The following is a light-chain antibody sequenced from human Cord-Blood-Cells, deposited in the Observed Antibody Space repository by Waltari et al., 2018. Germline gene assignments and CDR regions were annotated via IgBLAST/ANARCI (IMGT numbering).Light chain of an antibody. CDR2: GNR. Sequence: QSVLTQPPSVSGAPGQRVTISCTGSSSNIGAGYDVHWYQQLPETAPNSPIYGNRNRPSGVPDRFSGSKSGTSASLAITGLQAEDEADYYCQSYDSSLSGYVVFGGGTKLTVL. V-gene: IGLV1-40*01. CDR1: SSNIGAGYD. CDR3: QSYDSSLSGYVV. J-gene: IGLJ2*01.